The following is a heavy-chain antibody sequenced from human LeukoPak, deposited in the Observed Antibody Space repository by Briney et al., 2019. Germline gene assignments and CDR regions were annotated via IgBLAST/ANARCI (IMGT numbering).Heavy chain of an antibody. V-gene: IGHV4-4*07. J-gene: IGHJ5*02. CDR1: GDTINIYY. D-gene: IGHD3-10*01. CDR3: AKDRGLHGEVLLDP. CDR2: IYGGGKT. Sequence: SETLSLTCTASGDTINIYYLNWIRQPAGKGLEWIGRIYGGGKTNYNPSLKSRLTLSMDTSKSQFSLTLRSVTAADTAVYYCAKDRGLHGEVLLDPWGHGIHVTVSS.